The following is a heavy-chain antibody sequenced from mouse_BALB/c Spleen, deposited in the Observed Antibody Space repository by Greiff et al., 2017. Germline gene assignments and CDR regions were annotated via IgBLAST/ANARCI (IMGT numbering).Heavy chain of an antibody. CDR3: ARGGSTVVATDYAMDY. V-gene: IGHV1-67*01. Sequence: VQLQQSGPELVRPGVSVKISCKGSGYTFTDYAMHWVKQSHAKSLEWIGVISTYYGNTNYNQKFKGKATMTVDKSSSTAYMELARLTSEDSAIYYCARGGSTVVATDYAMDYWGQGTSVTVSS. CDR1: GYTFTDYA. D-gene: IGHD1-1*01. CDR2: ISTYYGNT. J-gene: IGHJ4*01.